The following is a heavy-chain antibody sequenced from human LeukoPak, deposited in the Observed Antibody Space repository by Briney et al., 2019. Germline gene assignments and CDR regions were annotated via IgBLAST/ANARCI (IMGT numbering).Heavy chain of an antibody. CDR2: TSSDLNVK. CDR1: GFTFRNYV. J-gene: IGHJ4*02. D-gene: IGHD3-22*01. CDR3: ARAKGVSTGYRPTDY. Sequence: GGSLRLSCAASGFTFRNYVIHWVRQAPGKGLEWVAVTSSDLNVKLYADSVKGRFTVSRDNSKNILYLQMNSLRAEDTAVYYCARAKGVSTGYRPTDYWGQGTLVTVSS. V-gene: IGHV3-30-3*01.